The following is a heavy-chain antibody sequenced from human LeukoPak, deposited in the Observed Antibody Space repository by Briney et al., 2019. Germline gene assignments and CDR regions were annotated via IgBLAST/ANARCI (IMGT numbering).Heavy chain of an antibody. CDR2: IYYSGST. CDR1: GGSISSSNYY. CDR3: ARDRGIAARSGGDFDY. Sequence: TSETLSLTCNVSGGSISSSNYYWAWIRQPPGKGLEWIGSIYYSGSTYYNPSLKSRVTISVDTSKNQFSLKLNSVTAADTAVYYCARDRGIAARSGGDFDYWGQGTLVTVSS. V-gene: IGHV4-39*07. D-gene: IGHD6-6*01. J-gene: IGHJ4*02.